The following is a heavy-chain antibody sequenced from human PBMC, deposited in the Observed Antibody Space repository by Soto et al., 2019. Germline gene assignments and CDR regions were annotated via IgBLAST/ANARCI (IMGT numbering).Heavy chain of an antibody. CDR2: IYYSGST. V-gene: IGHV4-31*03. CDR1: GGSISSGDYY. Sequence: QVQLQESGPGLVKPSQTLSLTCTVSGGSISSGDYYWSWIRQHPGKGLEWIGYIYYSGSTHYNPSLKSRVTISVDTSKNQFSLKLSSVPAADTAVYYCARWWSGSRQGFDPWGQGTLVTVSS. CDR3: ARWWSGSRQGFDP. J-gene: IGHJ5*02. D-gene: IGHD3-3*01.